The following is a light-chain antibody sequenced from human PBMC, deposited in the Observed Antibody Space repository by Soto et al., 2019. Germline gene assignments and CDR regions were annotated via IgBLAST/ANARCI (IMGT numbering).Light chain of an antibody. CDR1: SSDVGGYTF. CDR3: RSDTTRSTRV. CDR2: DVI. V-gene: IGLV2-14*01. Sequence: QSALTQPASVSESPGQSITISCTGTSSDVGGYTFVCWYQQHPEKPPQLIIYDVIQRPSGVSNRSAGTKSGNTASLTSSGLQAEDEADYYSRSDTTRSTRVFGAGTKLTVL. J-gene: IGLJ3*02.